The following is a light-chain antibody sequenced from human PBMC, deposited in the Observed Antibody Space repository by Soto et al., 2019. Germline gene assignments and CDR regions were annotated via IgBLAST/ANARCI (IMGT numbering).Light chain of an antibody. J-gene: IGKJ1*01. CDR2: DAS. CDR3: QQRSNWPPWT. CDR1: QGVNIY. Sequence: EIVLTQSPATRSLSPGEIASFPWSASQGVNIYLAWYQQKPGQAPRLLIYDASNRATGIPARFSGTGSGTDFTLTINRLEPEDFAVYYCQQRSNWPPWTFGQGTKVDI. V-gene: IGKV3-11*01.